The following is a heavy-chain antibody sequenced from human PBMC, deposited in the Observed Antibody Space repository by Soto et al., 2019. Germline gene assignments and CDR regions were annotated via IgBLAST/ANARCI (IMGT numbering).Heavy chain of an antibody. D-gene: IGHD5-12*01. CDR1: GYTFTSYY. CDR3: GRATTIKTGDIVVTKLWLFDI. J-gene: IGHJ3*02. CDR2: INPSGGST. Sequence: ASVKVSCKASGYTFTSYYMHWVRQAPGQGLEWMGIINPSGGSTSYAQKFQGRVTMTRDTSTSTVYMELSSLRSEDTAVYYCGRATTIKTGDIVVTKLWLFDIWGQGTMVTVSS. V-gene: IGHV1-46*03.